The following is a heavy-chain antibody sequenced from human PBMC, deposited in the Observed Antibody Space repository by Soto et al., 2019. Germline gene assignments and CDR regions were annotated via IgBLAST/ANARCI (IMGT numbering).Heavy chain of an antibody. D-gene: IGHD3-22*01. CDR2: INAGNGNT. J-gene: IGHJ4*02. V-gene: IGHV1-3*01. Sequence: ASVKVSCKASGYTFTSYAMHWVRQAPGQRLEWMGWINAGNGNTKYSQKFQGRVTITRDTSASTAYMELSSLRSEDTAVYYCARELGYYDSSGPPGYWGQGTLVTVSS. CDR1: GYTFTSYA. CDR3: ARELGYYDSSGPPGY.